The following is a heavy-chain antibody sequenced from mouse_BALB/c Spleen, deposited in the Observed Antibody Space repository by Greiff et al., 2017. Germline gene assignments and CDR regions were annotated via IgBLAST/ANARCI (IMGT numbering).Heavy chain of an antibody. D-gene: IGHD2-2*01. J-gene: IGHJ4*01. CDR1: GFTFSSYG. Sequence: EVQGVESGGGLVQPGGSLKLSCAASGFTFSSYGMSWVRQTPDKRLELVATINSNGGSTYYPDSVKGRFTISRDNAKNTLYLQMSSLKSEDTAMYYCARDGYDGYYAMDYWGQGTSVTVSS. V-gene: IGHV5-6-3*01. CDR2: INSNGGST. CDR3: ARDGYDGYYAMDY.